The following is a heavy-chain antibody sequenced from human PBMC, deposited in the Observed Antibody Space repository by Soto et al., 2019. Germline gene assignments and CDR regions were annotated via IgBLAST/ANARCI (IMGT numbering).Heavy chain of an antibody. V-gene: IGHV3-74*01. CDR3: ARERDSGDHFP. Sequence: EEQLVESGGGLVQPGGSLRLSCAASDFSFGNYWMHWVRQAPGKGLAWVSRINSGGSFASYADSVKGRFTISRDNAKNTLYLQMDRLRAEDTAISYCARERDSGDHFPWGQGTLVTVSS. CDR2: INSGGSFA. D-gene: IGHD4-17*01. CDR1: DFSFGNYW. J-gene: IGHJ5*02.